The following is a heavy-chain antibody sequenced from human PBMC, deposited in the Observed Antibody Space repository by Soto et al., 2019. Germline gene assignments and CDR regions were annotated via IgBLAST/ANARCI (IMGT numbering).Heavy chain of an antibody. V-gene: IGHV3-23*01. J-gene: IGHJ4*02. CDR3: AKDWSSYYDSSGYYSPYFDY. Sequence: EVQLLESGGGLVQPGGSLRLSCAASGFTFSSYAMRWVRQAPGNGLEWVSAISGSGGSTYYADSVKGRFTISRANSKNTLYLQRTSLRAEDTAVYYCAKDWSSYYDSSGYYSPYFDYWGQGTLVTVSS. CDR2: ISGSGGST. CDR1: GFTFSSYA. D-gene: IGHD3-22*01.